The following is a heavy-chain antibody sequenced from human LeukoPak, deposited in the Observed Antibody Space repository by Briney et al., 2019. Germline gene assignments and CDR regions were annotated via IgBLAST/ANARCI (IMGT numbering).Heavy chain of an antibody. CDR1: GGSISSSNW. Sequence: PSGTLSLTCAVSGGSISSSNWWSWVRQPPGKGLEWIGEIYHSGSTNYNPSLKSRVTISVDTSKNQFSLKLSSVTAADTAVYYCARLKVSGDSSRFLAFDIWGQGTMVTVSS. V-gene: IGHV4-4*02. D-gene: IGHD3-22*01. J-gene: IGHJ3*02. CDR3: ARLKVSGDSSRFLAFDI. CDR2: IYHSGST.